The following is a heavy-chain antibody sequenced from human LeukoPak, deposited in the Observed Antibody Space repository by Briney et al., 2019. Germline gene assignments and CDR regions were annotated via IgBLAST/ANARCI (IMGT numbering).Heavy chain of an antibody. CDR3: ATTPAYLRGDYPPRFDY. V-gene: IGHV3-21*01. Sequence: PGGSLRLSCAASGFTFSSYSMNWVRQAPGKGLEWVSSISSSSSYIYYADSVKGRFTISRDNAKNSLYLQMNSLRAEDTAVYYCATTPAYLRGDYPPRFDYWGQGTLVTVSS. CDR1: GFTFSSYS. D-gene: IGHD4-17*01. CDR2: ISSSSSYI. J-gene: IGHJ4*02.